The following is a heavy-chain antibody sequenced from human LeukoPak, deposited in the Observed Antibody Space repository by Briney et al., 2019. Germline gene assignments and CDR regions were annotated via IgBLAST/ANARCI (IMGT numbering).Heavy chain of an antibody. CDR1: GYSFTSYW. CDR2: IYPGDSDT. Sequence: GESLKISCKGSGYSFTSYWIGWVRQMPGKGLEWMGIIYPGDSDTRYSPSFQGQVTISADNSISTAYLQWSSLKASDTAMYYCARRVGSSSWYGVYYYMDVWGKGTTVTVSS. V-gene: IGHV5-51*01. J-gene: IGHJ6*03. CDR3: ARRVGSSSWYGVYYYMDV. D-gene: IGHD6-13*01.